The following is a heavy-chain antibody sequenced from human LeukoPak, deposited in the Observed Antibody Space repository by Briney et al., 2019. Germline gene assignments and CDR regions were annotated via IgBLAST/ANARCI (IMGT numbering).Heavy chain of an antibody. D-gene: IGHD3-22*01. Sequence: GGSLRLSCAASGFTFSSYAMSWVRQAPGKGLEWVSAISGSGGGTYYADSVKGRFTISRDNSKNTLYLQMNSLRAEDTAVYYCAKVSYYYDSSGYYSGWFDPWGQGTLVTVSS. CDR2: ISGSGGGT. CDR1: GFTFSSYA. J-gene: IGHJ5*02. V-gene: IGHV3-23*01. CDR3: AKVSYYYDSSGYYSGWFDP.